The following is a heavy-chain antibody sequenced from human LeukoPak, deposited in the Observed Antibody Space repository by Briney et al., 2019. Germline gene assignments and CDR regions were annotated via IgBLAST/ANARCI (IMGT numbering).Heavy chain of an antibody. CDR2: ISGSGGST. D-gene: IGHD6-19*01. J-gene: IGHJ3*02. CDR1: GFTFSSYA. Sequence: GGSLRLSCATSGFTFSSYAMSWVRQAPVKGLEWVSAISGSGGSTYYADSVKGRFTISRDNSKNTLSLQMSSLRAEETAVYYCAKVDSSGWYGGVAFDIWGQGTVVIVST. V-gene: IGHV3-23*01. CDR3: AKVDSSGWYGGVAFDI.